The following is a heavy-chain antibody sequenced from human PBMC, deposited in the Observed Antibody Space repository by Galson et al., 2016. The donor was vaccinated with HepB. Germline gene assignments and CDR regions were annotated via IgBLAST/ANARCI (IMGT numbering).Heavy chain of an antibody. Sequence: SLRLSCAASGFTFTSYAMSWVRQAPGKGLEWVSAISGGGGSTYYADSVKGRFTISRDKSKNTVYLQMNSLRAEDTALYYCAKSMNWNNHLLLFWGQGTLVTVSS. CDR1: GFTFTSYA. CDR3: AKSMNWNNHLLLF. D-gene: IGHD1/OR15-1a*01. CDR2: ISGGGGST. J-gene: IGHJ4*02. V-gene: IGHV3-23*01.